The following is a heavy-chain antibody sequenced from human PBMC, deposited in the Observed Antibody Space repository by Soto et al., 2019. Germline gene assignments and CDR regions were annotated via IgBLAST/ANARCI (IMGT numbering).Heavy chain of an antibody. CDR1: GFTFSSYA. CDR3: ASAYDFCSGGSCPKFDY. D-gene: IGHD2-15*01. CDR2: ISYDGSNK. J-gene: IGHJ4*02. V-gene: IGHV3-30-3*01. Sequence: GGSLRLSCAASGFTFSSYAMHWVRQAPGKGLEWVAVISYDGSNKYFADSVKGRFTISRDNSKNTLYLQMNSLRAEDTAVYYCASAYDFCSGGSCPKFDYWGQGTLVTVSS.